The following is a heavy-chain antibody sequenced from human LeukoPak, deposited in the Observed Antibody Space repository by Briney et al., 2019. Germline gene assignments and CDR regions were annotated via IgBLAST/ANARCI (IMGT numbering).Heavy chain of an antibody. J-gene: IGHJ4*02. CDR2: INHSGST. D-gene: IGHD6-19*01. CDR3: ARRGVAGTAY. CDR1: GGSFSGYY. V-gene: IGHV4-34*01. Sequence: SETLSLTCAVYGGSFSGYYWNWIRQPPGKGLEWIGEINHSGSTNYNPSLKSRVTISVDTSKKQFSLNLTSVTAADTAVYYCARRGVAGTAYWGQGTLVTVSS.